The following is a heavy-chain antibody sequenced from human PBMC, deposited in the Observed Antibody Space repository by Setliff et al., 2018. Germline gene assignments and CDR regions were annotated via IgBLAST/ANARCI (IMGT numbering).Heavy chain of an antibody. CDR3: AIYGGYDRGYFDF. J-gene: IGHJ4*02. V-gene: IGHV4-34*01. CDR2: INHSGST. D-gene: IGHD5-12*01. Sequence: PSETLSLTCAVYGGSFSGYYWSWIRQPPGKGLEWIGEINHSGSTNYNPSLKSRVTISVDTSKNQFSPKLSSVTAADTAVYYCAIYGGYDRGYFDFWGQGILVTVSS. CDR1: GGSFSGYY.